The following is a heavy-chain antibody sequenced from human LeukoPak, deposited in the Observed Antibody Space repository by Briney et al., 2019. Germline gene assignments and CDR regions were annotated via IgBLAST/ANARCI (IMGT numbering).Heavy chain of an antibody. J-gene: IGHJ4*02. D-gene: IGHD2-21*01. V-gene: IGHV1-18*01. CDR1: GYTFSTYG. CDR2: INTNNGNT. Sequence: GASVKVSCKAFGYTFSTYGINWVRQAPGQGLEWMGWINTNNGNTNHAQKFQGRVTMTRDTSTSTAYMELRSLGSDDTAVYYCARKGCIGDCYLFDYWGQGTLVTVSP. CDR3: ARKGCIGDCYLFDY.